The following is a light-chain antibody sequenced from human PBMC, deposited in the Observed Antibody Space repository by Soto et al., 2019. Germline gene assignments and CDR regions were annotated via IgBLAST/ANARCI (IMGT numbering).Light chain of an antibody. CDR1: SSDIGGYNH. CDR3: CAYTARTTLSWV. V-gene: IGLV2-14*03. CDR2: DVD. J-gene: IGLJ3*02. Sequence: QSVLTQPTSVSGSPGQSITISCTGVSSDIGGYNHVSWYQQHPGNVPRLIIYDVDNRPLGISNRFSGSQSGNTASLSISGLQAEDEADYYCCAYTARTTLSWVFGGGTKLTVL.